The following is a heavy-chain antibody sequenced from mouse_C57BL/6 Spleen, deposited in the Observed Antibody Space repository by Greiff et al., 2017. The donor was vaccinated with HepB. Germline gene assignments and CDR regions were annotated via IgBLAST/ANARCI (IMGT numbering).Heavy chain of an antibody. Sequence: QVQLQQPGTDLVKPGASVKLSCKASGYTFTSYWMHWVKQRPGQGLAWIGNINPSNGGTNYNEKFKSKATRTVDNSSSTAYMQLSRLTSEDTAVYYCARGGWLRREGAMDYWGQGTSVTVSS. CDR3: ARGGWLRREGAMDY. D-gene: IGHD2-2*01. J-gene: IGHJ4*01. CDR1: GYTFTSYW. V-gene: IGHV1-53*01. CDR2: INPSNGGT.